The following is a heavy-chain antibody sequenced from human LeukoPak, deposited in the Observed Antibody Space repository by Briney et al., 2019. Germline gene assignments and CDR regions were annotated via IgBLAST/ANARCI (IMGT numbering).Heavy chain of an antibody. CDR3: ARFGTSSGTVITRNNWFDP. J-gene: IGHJ5*02. Sequence: GGSLRLSCAASGFTFSSYGMHWVRQAPGEGLEWVALIWFDGSYKYYADSVKGRFTISRDNSKDTLSLQLNSLRAEDTAVYYCARFGTSSGTVITRNNWFDPWGQGTLVTVSS. CDR1: GFTFSSYG. D-gene: IGHD4-23*01. V-gene: IGHV3-33*01. CDR2: IWFDGSYK.